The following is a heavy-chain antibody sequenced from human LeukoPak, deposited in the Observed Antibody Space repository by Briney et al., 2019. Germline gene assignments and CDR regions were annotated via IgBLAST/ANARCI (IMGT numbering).Heavy chain of an antibody. D-gene: IGHD3-10*01. V-gene: IGHV4-59*12. Sequence: PSETLSLTCTVSGGSISSYYWSWIRQPPGKGLEWIGYIYYGGSTNYNPSLKSRVTISVDTPKNQFSRKLTSVTAAAPAVYYSGSTNYNPSLKSRVTISVATSKNQFSLKLSSVTAADTAVYYCARTGIYSSLYYYYGMDVWGQGTTVTVSS. CDR1: GGSISSYY. J-gene: IGHJ6*02. CDR2: IYYGGST. CDR3: GSTNYNPSLKSRVTISVATSKNQFSLKLSSVTAADTAVYYCARTGIYSSLYYYYGMDV.